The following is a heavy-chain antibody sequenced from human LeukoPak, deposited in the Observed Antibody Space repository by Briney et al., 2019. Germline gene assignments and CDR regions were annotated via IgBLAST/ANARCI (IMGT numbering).Heavy chain of an antibody. CDR3: ASDTYYYDSSGYYYPGEAFDI. CDR2: IIPTLGIA. J-gene: IGHJ3*02. D-gene: IGHD3-22*01. V-gene: IGHV1-69*04. Sequence: GSSVTVSCKASGGTFISYAISWVRQAPGQGLEWMGRIIPTLGIANYAQKFQGRVTITADKSTSTAYMELSSLRSEDTAVYYCASDTYYYDSSGYYYPGEAFDIWGQGTMVTVSS. CDR1: GGTFISYA.